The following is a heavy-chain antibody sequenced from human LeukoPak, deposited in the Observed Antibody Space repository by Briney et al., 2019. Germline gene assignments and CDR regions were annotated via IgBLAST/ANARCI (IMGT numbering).Heavy chain of an antibody. CDR1: GFTFSSYE. D-gene: IGHD2-2*01. CDR2: ISSSGSTI. J-gene: IGHJ3*02. V-gene: IGHV3-48*03. CDR3: ARAGARCSSTSCLDDAFDI. Sequence: GGSLRLSCAASGFTFSSYEMNWVRQAPGKGLEWVSYISSSGSTIYYADSVKGRFTISRDNAKNSLYLQMNSLRAEDTAVYYCARAGARCSSTSCLDDAFDIWGQGTMVTVSS.